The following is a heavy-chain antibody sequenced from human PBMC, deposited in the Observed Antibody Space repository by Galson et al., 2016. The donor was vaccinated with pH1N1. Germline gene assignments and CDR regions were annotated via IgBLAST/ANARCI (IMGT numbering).Heavy chain of an antibody. CDR3: ARLMRGSYPDPLYSFDF. V-gene: IGHV4-39*01. J-gene: IGHJ4*02. Sequence: ETLSLTCTVSGGSLSSSNFYGGWIRQPPGKGLEWIGNIHYSGFTHYNSSLQSRVTISVDTSENQFSLRLSSVTAADTAVYYCARLMRGSYPDPLYSFDFWGQGTLVTVSS. CDR2: IHYSGFT. D-gene: IGHD1-26*01. CDR1: GGSLSSSNFY.